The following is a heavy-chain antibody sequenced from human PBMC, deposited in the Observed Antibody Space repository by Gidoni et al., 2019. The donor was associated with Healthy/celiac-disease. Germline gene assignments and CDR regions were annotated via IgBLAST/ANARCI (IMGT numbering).Heavy chain of an antibody. Sequence: EVQLGESGGGVVRPGGSLRLSCAASGFTFDDYGMSWVRQAPGKGLEWVSGINWNGGSTGYADSVKGRFTISRDNAKNSLYLQMNSLRAEDTALYHCARDDSSGYYYGVLDWGQGTLVTVSS. J-gene: IGHJ4*02. CDR3: ARDDSSGYYYGVLD. D-gene: IGHD3-22*01. V-gene: IGHV3-20*01. CDR2: INWNGGST. CDR1: GFTFDDYG.